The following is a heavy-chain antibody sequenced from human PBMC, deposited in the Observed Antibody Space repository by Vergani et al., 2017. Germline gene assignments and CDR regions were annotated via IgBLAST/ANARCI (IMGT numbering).Heavy chain of an antibody. J-gene: IGHJ6*02. CDR2: IIPIFGTA. Sequence: QVQLVQSGAEVKKPGSSVKVSCKTSGGTFKSNTFSWVRQAPGQGLEWMGGIIPIFGTADYAQDFQGRLSITADESTSTVYMELTSLRSQDTAVYYCARDPRGYGGDPEDYYYGMDVWGQGTTVTVSS. CDR3: ARDPRGYGGDPEDYYYGMDV. D-gene: IGHD2-21*02. CDR1: GGTFKSNT. V-gene: IGHV1-69*01.